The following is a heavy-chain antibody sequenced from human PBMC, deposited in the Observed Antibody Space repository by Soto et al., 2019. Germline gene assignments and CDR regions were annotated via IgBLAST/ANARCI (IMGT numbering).Heavy chain of an antibody. CDR2: MYHSGST. CDR3: ARADYGGKFDY. V-gene: IGHV4-30-2*01. D-gene: IGHD4-17*01. J-gene: IGHJ4*02. Sequence: PSETLSLTCAVSGGSISSGGYSWSWIRQPPGKGLEWIGYMYHSGSTYYNPSLKSRVTISVDTSKNQFSLKLSSVTAADTAVYYCARADYGGKFDYWGQGTLVTVSS. CDR1: GGSISSGGYS.